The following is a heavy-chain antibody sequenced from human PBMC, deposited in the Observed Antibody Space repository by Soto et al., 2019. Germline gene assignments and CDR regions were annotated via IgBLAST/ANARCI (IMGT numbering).Heavy chain of an antibody. J-gene: IGHJ6*02. V-gene: IGHV1-69*01. CDR1: GVSFNNNG. CDR3: ARVLYYGSGSYSPYGMDV. D-gene: IGHD3-10*01. CDR2: VSPPFRTS. Sequence: QVQLVQSGAEVKKPGSSVKVSCKTSGVSFNNNGIGWVRQAPGHGLEWMGGVSPPFRTSNYARKFQGRISNTASATTGTVNMELSSLTAEDAAQYYCARVLYYGSGSYSPYGMDVWGQGTTVTVSS.